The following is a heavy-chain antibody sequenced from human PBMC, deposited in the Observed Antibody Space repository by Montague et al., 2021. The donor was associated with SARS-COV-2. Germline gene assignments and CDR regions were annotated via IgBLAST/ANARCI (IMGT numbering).Heavy chain of an antibody. D-gene: IGHD6-6*01. CDR3: ARDSEYSIDY. J-gene: IGHJ4*02. Sequence: CAISGDSVSSHTVAWNWSRQSPSHGLEWLGRTYYRSKWYNDYAVSMQSRVTINPDTSKNQFSLHVNSVTPEDTAVYYCARDSEYSIDYWGRGLLVTVSS. V-gene: IGHV6-1*01. CDR1: GDSVSSHTVA. CDR2: TYYRSKWYN.